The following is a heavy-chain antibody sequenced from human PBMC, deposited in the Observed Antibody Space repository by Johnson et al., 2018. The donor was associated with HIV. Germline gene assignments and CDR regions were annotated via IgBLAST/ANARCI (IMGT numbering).Heavy chain of an antibody. Sequence: QVQLVESGGGVVQPGRSLRLSCAASGFTFSSYAMHWVRQAPGKGLEWVAVISYDGSNKYYADSVKGRFTISRDNSKHTLYLQMNSLKTEDTAVYYCTTLSDFPDIWGQGTMVTVSS. J-gene: IGHJ3*02. CDR2: ISYDGSNK. CDR1: GFTFSSYA. CDR3: TTLSDFPDI. V-gene: IGHV3-30-3*01. D-gene: IGHD3/OR15-3a*01.